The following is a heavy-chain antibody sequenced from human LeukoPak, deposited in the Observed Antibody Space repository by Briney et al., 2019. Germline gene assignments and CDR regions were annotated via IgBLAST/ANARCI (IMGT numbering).Heavy chain of an antibody. CDR3: AREVWSAFDI. CDR1: GGSISSYY. V-gene: IGHV4-59*12. D-gene: IGHD2-21*01. Sequence: SETLSLTCTVSGGSISSYYWSWIRQPPGEWLGWLGYFYYSGSTNYNPSLKSRVTISVDTSKNQFSLKLSSVTAADTAVYYCAREVWSAFDIWGQGTMVTVSS. CDR2: FYYSGST. J-gene: IGHJ3*02.